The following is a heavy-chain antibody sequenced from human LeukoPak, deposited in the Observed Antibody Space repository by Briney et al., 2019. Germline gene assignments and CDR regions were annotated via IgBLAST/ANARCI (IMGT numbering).Heavy chain of an antibody. V-gene: IGHV3-48*04. CDR1: GFTFSSYR. Sequence: GGSLRLSCAASGFTFSSYRMNWVRQGPGKGLEWVSYISSSSGTIYYADSVKGRFTISRDNAKKSLYLQMNSLRAEDTAVYYCARLSTATSDSDYWGQGTLLSVSS. CDR3: ARLSTATSDSDY. D-gene: IGHD4-11*01. J-gene: IGHJ4*02. CDR2: ISSSSGTI.